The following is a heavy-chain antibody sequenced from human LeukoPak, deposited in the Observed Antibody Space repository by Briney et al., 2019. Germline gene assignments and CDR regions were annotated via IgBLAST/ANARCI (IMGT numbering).Heavy chain of an antibody. CDR3: ARAGAMYYFDF. J-gene: IGHJ4*02. Sequence: PGGSLRLSCAASGFTVSTSYMSWVRQAPKKGLEWVSVIYSDGSTYYADSVKGRFTISRDNSKNTLYLQMNSLRADDTALYYCARAGAMYYFDFWGQGTLVTVSS. V-gene: IGHV3-53*01. CDR2: IYSDGST. D-gene: IGHD2-2*01. CDR1: GFTVSTSY.